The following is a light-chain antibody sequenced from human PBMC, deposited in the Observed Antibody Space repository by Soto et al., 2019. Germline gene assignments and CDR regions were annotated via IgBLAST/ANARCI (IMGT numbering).Light chain of an antibody. CDR1: QSISNY. Sequence: DLQMTQSPSFLSAYVGDRFTSTCRASQSISNYLNWYQQRTGKAPKXXIYGASTLQSGVPSRLTGTEYGTDFNLTIRSLQTEDFATYYCQQSYSSPLTFGQGTKVDIK. J-gene: IGKJ1*01. CDR2: GAS. CDR3: QQSYSSPLT. V-gene: IGKV1-39*01.